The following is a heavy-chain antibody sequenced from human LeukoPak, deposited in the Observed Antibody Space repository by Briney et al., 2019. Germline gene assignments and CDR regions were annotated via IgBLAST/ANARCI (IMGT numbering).Heavy chain of an antibody. V-gene: IGHV4-59*01. J-gene: IGHJ5*02. CDR1: GFTFGEYA. D-gene: IGHD3-3*01. CDR3: ARVVTIFGVVIEYNWFDP. CDR2: IYYSGST. Sequence: GSLRLSCTASGFTFGEYAMSWIRQPPGKGLEWIGYIYYSGSTNYNPSLKSRVTISVDTSKNQFSLKLSSVTAADTAVYYCARVVTIFGVVIEYNWFDPWGQGTLVTVSS.